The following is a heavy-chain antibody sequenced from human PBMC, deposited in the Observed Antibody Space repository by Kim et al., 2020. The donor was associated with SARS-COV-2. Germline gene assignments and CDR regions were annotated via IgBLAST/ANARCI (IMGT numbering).Heavy chain of an antibody. CDR3: AKAGVEVVGASDYF. D-gene: IGHD2-2*01. Sequence: GGSLRLSCAASGFNFSDSGMTWVRQAPGKWLEWVGNIGQDGSDKYYGAPVKGRFTISRDNIKKTVYLHMNSLRAEDTAVYYCAKAGVEVVGASDYF. V-gene: IGHV3-7*03. CDR2: IGQDGSDK. CDR1: GFNFSDSG. J-gene: IGHJ4*01.